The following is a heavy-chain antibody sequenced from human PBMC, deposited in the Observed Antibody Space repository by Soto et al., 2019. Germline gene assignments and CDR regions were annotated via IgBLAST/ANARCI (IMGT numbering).Heavy chain of an antibody. CDR3: ARSGITIFGVVLSYYYYGMDV. Sequence: NPSETLSLTCTVSGGSISSGDYYWSWIRQPPGKGLEWIGYIYYSGSTYYNPSLKSRVPISVDTSKNQFSLKLRSVTAADTAVYYCARSGITIFGVVLSYYYYGMDVWGQGTTVNVSS. D-gene: IGHD3-3*01. CDR2: IYYSGST. CDR1: GGSISSGDYY. J-gene: IGHJ6*02. V-gene: IGHV4-30-4*01.